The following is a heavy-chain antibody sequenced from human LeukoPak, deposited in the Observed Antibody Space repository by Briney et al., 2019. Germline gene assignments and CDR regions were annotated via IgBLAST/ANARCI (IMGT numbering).Heavy chain of an antibody. J-gene: IGHJ4*02. CDR3: ARGWDGYIDY. CDR1: GGSLSSYY. Sequence: TSETLSLTCTVSGGSLSSYYWSWIRQPPGKGLEWIGYIYYSGSTNYNPSLKSRVTISVDTSKNQFSLKLSSVTAADTAVYYCARGWDGYIDYWGQGTLVTVSS. CDR2: IYYSGST. D-gene: IGHD1-26*01. V-gene: IGHV4-59*01.